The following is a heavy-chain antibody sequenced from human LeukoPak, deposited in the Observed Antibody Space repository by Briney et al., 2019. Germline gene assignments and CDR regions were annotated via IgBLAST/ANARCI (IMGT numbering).Heavy chain of an antibody. V-gene: IGHV3-7*01. CDR3: ATGGGSGRYGFPFDC. J-gene: IGHJ4*02. Sequence: GGSLRLSCTASGFVFSNSWMSWVRQAPEKGLEWVANMKQDGREKYYVDSVKGRFTVSRDNAKNSLYLQMNSLRAEDTAVYYCATGGGSGRYGFPFDCWGQGTLVTVSS. D-gene: IGHD6-19*01. CDR2: MKQDGREK. CDR1: GFVFSNSW.